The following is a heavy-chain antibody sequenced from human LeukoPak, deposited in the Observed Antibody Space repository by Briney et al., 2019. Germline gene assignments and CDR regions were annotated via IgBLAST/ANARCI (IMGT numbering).Heavy chain of an antibody. CDR1: GFTFSSYS. Sequence: PGGSLRLSCAASGFTFSSYSMNWVRQAPGKGLEWVSSISSSSSYIYYADSVKGRFTISRDNAKNSLYLQMNSLRAEDTAVYYCAPARGGSYQFDYWGQGTLVTVSS. J-gene: IGHJ4*02. D-gene: IGHD1-26*01. CDR3: APARGGSYQFDY. V-gene: IGHV3-21*01. CDR2: ISSSSSYI.